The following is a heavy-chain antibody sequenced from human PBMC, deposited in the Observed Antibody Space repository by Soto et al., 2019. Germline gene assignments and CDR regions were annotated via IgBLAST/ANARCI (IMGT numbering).Heavy chain of an antibody. D-gene: IGHD3-3*01. J-gene: IGHJ6*02. V-gene: IGHV3-11*06. Sequence: PGGSLRLSCAASGFTFSDYYMSWIRQAPGKGLEWVSYISSSSSYTNYADSVKGRFTISRDNAKNSLYLKMNSLRAEDTAVYYCARDSVRTIFGVVVTYYYGMDVWGQGTTVTVSS. CDR2: ISSSSSYT. CDR1: GFTFSDYY. CDR3: ARDSVRTIFGVVVTYYYGMDV.